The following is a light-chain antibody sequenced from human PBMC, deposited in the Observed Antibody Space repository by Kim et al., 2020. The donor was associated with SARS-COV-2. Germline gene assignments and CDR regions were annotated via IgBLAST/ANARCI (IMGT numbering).Light chain of an antibody. CDR1: RLDVGANAR. Sequence: GQSVTISCTGTRLDVGANARVSWYQQPPGTAPKLMIYEVNDRPSGVPDRFSGSKSGNTASLTISGLQPEDEADYYCSSYTSSNTYVFGTGTKVTVL. CDR3: SSYTSSNTYV. J-gene: IGLJ1*01. CDR2: EVN. V-gene: IGLV2-18*02.